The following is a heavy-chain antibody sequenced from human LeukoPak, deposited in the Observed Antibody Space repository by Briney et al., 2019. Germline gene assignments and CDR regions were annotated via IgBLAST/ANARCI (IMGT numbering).Heavy chain of an antibody. Sequence: PSETLSLTCTVSGGSISSYYWSWIRQPPGKGLEWIGYIYYSGSTNYNPSLKSRVTIPVDTSKNQFSLKLSPVTAADTAVYYCARVVDTAMVYSPRWFDPWGQGTLVTVSS. CDR3: ARVVDTAMVYSPRWFDP. CDR1: GGSISSYY. J-gene: IGHJ5*02. CDR2: IYYSGST. D-gene: IGHD5-18*01. V-gene: IGHV4-59*01.